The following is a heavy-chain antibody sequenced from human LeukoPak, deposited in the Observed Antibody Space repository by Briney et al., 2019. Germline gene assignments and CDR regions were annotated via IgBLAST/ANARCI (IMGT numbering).Heavy chain of an antibody. CDR1: GFTFSGYG. Sequence: GGSLRLSCAASGFTFSGYGMHWVRQPPGKGLEWVAVIWSDGSNKYYEDSVKGRFTISRDNSKNTLYLRMNSLRAEDTAVYYCARGIYSGYHYFDYWGQGTLVTVSS. CDR3: ARGIYSGYHYFDY. J-gene: IGHJ4*02. CDR2: IWSDGSNK. D-gene: IGHD5-12*01. V-gene: IGHV3-33*01.